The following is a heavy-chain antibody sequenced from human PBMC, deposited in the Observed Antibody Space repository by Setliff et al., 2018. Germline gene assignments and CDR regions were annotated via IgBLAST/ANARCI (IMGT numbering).Heavy chain of an antibody. CDR2: VSYDGNNN. D-gene: IGHD2-21*01. Sequence: PGGSLRLSCSASGYTFSNYGMHWVRQAPGKGLEWLAVVSYDGNNNYYGDSVKGRFTISRDNSKNTVFLQLNSLRDDDTAVYYCARAPNIFAGNFDFWGQGALVTVSS. V-gene: IGHV3-30*03. CDR1: GYTFSNYG. CDR3: ARAPNIFAGNFDF. J-gene: IGHJ4*02.